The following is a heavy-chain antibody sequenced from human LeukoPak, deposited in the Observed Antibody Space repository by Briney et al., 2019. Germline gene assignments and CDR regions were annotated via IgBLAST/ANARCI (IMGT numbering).Heavy chain of an antibody. J-gene: IGHJ4*02. Sequence: ASVKVSCKASGYTFTNYNIHWVRQAPGPGLEWMGIINPSGGSTSYAQKFQGRVTMTRDTSTSTVYMELSSLRSEDTAVYYCARYIYGYLHYWGQGTLVTVSS. CDR1: GYTFTNYN. V-gene: IGHV1-46*01. CDR3: ARYIYGYLHY. D-gene: IGHD5-18*01. CDR2: INPSGGST.